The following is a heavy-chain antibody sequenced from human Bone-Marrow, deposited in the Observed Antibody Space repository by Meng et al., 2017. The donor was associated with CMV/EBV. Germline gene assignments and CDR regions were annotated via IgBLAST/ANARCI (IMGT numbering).Heavy chain of an antibody. D-gene: IGHD5-12*01. CDR1: GYTFTSYY. CDR2: INPSGGST. CDR3: ASSYSGYDYSYLDY. Sequence: SGYTFTSYYMQWVRQAPGQGLEWMGIINPSGGSTSYAQKFQGRVTMTRDTSTSTVYMELSSLRSEDTAVYYCASSYSGYDYSYLDYWGQGTLVTVSS. J-gene: IGHJ4*02. V-gene: IGHV1-46*01.